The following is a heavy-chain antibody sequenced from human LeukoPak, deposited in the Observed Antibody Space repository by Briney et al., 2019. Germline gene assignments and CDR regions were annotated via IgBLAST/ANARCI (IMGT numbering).Heavy chain of an antibody. CDR1: GFTFSSYE. Sequence: HPGGSLRLSCAASGFTFSSYEMNWVRQAPGKGLEWVSYISSSGSTIYYADSVKGRFTISRDNAKSSLYLQMNSLRAEDTAVYYCARDPYSGSYGADYYYYMDVWGKGTTVTISS. CDR3: ARDPYSGSYGADYYYYMDV. D-gene: IGHD1-26*01. CDR2: ISSSGSTI. J-gene: IGHJ6*03. V-gene: IGHV3-48*03.